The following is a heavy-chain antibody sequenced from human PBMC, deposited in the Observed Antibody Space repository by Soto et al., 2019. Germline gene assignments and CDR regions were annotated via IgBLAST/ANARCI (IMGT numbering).Heavy chain of an antibody. J-gene: IGHJ5*02. CDR3: AKDLDSSGYSPNWFDP. CDR1: GFTFSSYA. D-gene: IGHD3-22*01. V-gene: IGHV3-23*01. CDR2: ISGSGGST. Sequence: EVQLLESGGGLVQPGGSPRLSCAASGFTFSSYAMSWVRQAPGKGLEWVSAISGSGGSTYYADSVKGRFTISRDNSKNTLYLQMNSLRAEDTAVYYCAKDLDSSGYSPNWFDPWGQGTLVTVSS.